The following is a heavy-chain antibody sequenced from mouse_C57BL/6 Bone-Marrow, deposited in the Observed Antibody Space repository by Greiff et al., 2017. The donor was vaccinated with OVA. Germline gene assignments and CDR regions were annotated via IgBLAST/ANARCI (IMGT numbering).Heavy chain of an antibody. D-gene: IGHD1-1*01. CDR1: GFTFSSYA. V-gene: IGHV5-6-2*01. Sequence: EVMLVESGGGLVKPGGSLKLSCAASGFTFSSYAMSWVRQTPEKRLELVAAINSDGGSTYYPDTMERRFIISRDNTKKTLYLQMSSLRSEDTALYYCARHDYYGSSFWFAYWGQGTLVTVSA. J-gene: IGHJ3*01. CDR2: INSDGGST. CDR3: ARHDYYGSSFWFAY.